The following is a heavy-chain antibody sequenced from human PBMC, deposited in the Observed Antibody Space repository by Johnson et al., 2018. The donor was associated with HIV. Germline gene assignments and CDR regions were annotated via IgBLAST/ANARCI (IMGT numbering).Heavy chain of an antibody. J-gene: IGHJ3*02. CDR3: ARDQATGAFDI. Sequence: QLVESGGGLVQPGGSLRLSCAASGFAFSSYDMHWVRQATGKGLEWVSAIGTAGDTYYPGSVKGRFTISRENAKNSLYLQMNSLRAGDTAVYYCARDQATGAFDIWGQGTMVTVSS. CDR1: GFAFSSYD. D-gene: IGHD1-26*01. V-gene: IGHV3-13*01. CDR2: IGTAGDT.